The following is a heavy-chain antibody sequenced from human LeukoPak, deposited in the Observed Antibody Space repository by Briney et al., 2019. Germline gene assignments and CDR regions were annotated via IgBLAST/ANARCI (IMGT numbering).Heavy chain of an antibody. CDR2: ISYDGSNK. Sequence: GRSLRLSCAASGFTFSSYGMHWVRQAPGKGLEWVAVISYDGSNKYYADSVKGRFTISRDNSKNTLYLQMNSLRAEDTAVYYCARAMYSSSWLGGYWGQGTLVTVSS. CDR3: ARAMYSSSWLGGY. J-gene: IGHJ4*02. CDR1: GFTFSSYG. V-gene: IGHV3-30*03. D-gene: IGHD6-13*01.